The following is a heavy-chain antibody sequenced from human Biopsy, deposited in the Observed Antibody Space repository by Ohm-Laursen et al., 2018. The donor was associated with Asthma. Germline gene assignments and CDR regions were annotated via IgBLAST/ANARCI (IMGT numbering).Heavy chain of an antibody. V-gene: IGHV3-11*01. CDR3: ARAYGGSFFSGSFDI. CDR1: GFSFSDYF. Sequence: GSLRLSCAASGFSFSDYFMTWMRQSPGKGLEWVSSISSSGSTRYPAESVMGRFTISRDNDRNSLFLQMTSLRAEDTAVYYCARAYGGSFFSGSFDIWGQGTMVTVSS. J-gene: IGHJ3*02. CDR2: ISSSGSTR. D-gene: IGHD4-23*01.